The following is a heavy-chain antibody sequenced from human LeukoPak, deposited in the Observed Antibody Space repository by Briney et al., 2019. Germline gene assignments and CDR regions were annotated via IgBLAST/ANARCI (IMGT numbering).Heavy chain of an antibody. CDR2: VFDSGGT. CDR1: GGSISNYW. D-gene: IGHD1-26*01. Sequence: PSETLSLTCTVSGGSISNYWWSWIRQPPGKGLEWIGYVFDSGGTNYNPSLKSRVTISVDTSKNQFSLKLSSVTAADTAVYYCASAPTWELFDYWGQGTLVTVSS. J-gene: IGHJ4*02. V-gene: IGHV4-59*12. CDR3: ASAPTWELFDY.